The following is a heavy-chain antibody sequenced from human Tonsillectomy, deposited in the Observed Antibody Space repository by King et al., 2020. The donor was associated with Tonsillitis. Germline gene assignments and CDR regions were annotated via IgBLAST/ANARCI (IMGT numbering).Heavy chain of an antibody. CDR1: GFTFSSYA. V-gene: IGHV3-23*04. D-gene: IGHD2-2*01. J-gene: IGHJ4*02. CDR2: ISGSGGST. CDR3: AKDQGLLGYQQPSCASDY. Sequence: VQLVESGGGLVQPGGSLRLSCAASGFTFSSYAMSWVRQAPGKGLGWVSVISGSGGSTYYADSAKGRFTISRDNSKNTLYLQMNSLRAEDTAIYYCAKDQGLLGYQQPSCASDYWGQGTLVTVSS.